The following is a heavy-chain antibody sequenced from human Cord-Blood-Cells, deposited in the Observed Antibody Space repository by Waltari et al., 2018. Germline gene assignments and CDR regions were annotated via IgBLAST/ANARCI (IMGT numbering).Heavy chain of an antibody. CDR3: ARIDVAAAGNGGY. Sequence: QVQLQESGPGLVKPSETLSLTCAVSGYSISSGYYWGWIRQPPGKGLEWFGSIYHSGSTYYNPALKSRVTISVDTSKTQFSLNLSSVTAADTAVYYCARIDVAAAGNGGYWGQGTLVTVSS. D-gene: IGHD6-13*01. V-gene: IGHV4-38-2*01. CDR1: GYSISSGYY. J-gene: IGHJ4*02. CDR2: IYHSGST.